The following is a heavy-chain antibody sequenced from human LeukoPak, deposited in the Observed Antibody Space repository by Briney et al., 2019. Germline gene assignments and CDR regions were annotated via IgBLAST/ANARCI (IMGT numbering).Heavy chain of an antibody. J-gene: IGHJ3*02. CDR3: ARDHSSSSWMDAFEI. CDR1: GGSIGPYY. D-gene: IGHD6-6*01. Sequence: SETLSLTCPLSGGSIGPYYWSWIRQAAGKGPEWIGRIYTTGTADYNPSLKGRVFLSVDTSMNQFSLKVTSVTAADTAVYYCARDHSSSSWMDAFEIWGPGMKVIVSS. CDR2: IYTTGTA. V-gene: IGHV4-4*07.